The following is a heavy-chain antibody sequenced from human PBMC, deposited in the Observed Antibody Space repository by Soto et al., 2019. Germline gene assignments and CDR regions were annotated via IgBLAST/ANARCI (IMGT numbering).Heavy chain of an antibody. Sequence: QAHLVQSGAEVRQPGSSVRVSCKASGGTFSGAGVSWVRQAPGQGLEWMGNHIPMFGSTNYAEKFQGRLTISADAPATTAYMDLSSLRSDDTAVYYCARGDGFNYYFDYWGQGALVTVSS. CDR1: GGTFSGAG. D-gene: IGHD1-1*01. CDR3: ARGDGFNYYFDY. J-gene: IGHJ4*02. CDR2: HIPMFGST. V-gene: IGHV1-69*18.